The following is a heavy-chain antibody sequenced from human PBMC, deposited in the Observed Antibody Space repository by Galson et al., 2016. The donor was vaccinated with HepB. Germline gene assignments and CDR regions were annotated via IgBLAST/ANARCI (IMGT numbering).Heavy chain of an antibody. Sequence: SVKVSCKASGYTFTNDDINWVRQATGQGLEWMGWMNPNSGNTGYAQKFQGRVTMTRNTSISTAYMELSSLTSEDTAVYYCARGDNWFDPWGQGTLVTVSS. CDR3: ARGDNWFDP. V-gene: IGHV1-8*01. CDR1: GYTFTNDD. CDR2: MNPNSGNT. J-gene: IGHJ5*02.